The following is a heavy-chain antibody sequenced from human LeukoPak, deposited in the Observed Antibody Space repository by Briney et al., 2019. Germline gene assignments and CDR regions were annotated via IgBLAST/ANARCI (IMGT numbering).Heavy chain of an antibody. CDR2: IYYSGST. V-gene: IGHV4-59*01. J-gene: IGHJ2*01. CDR3: ARVSGGRYSTGGVCYTKNREWYFDL. Sequence: PSVTLSLTCTVSGGPLSRCYWSWIRQPPGKGLEWIGYIYYSGSTNYNPSLKSRLTISVDTSKNQFSLKLSSVTAADTAVYSCARVSGGRYSTGGVCYTKNREWYFDLWGRGTLVTVSS. D-gene: IGHD2-8*02. CDR1: GGPLSRCY.